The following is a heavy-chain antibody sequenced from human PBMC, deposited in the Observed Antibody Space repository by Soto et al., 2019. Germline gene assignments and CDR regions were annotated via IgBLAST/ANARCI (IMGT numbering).Heavy chain of an antibody. CDR1: GDTFSFYS. Sequence: QVQLVQSGAEVKRPGSSVKVSCKASGDTFSFYSINWVRQAPGLGLEWMGRVNPILSLSNYAQRFQGRVTLTANKSTSTAYLVISSLRSEDPAIYYCGSRYGSGYLAFDYRGQGAQVIVSS. CDR2: VNPILSLS. V-gene: IGHV1-69*02. CDR3: GSRYGSGYLAFDY. J-gene: IGHJ4*02. D-gene: IGHD3-10*01.